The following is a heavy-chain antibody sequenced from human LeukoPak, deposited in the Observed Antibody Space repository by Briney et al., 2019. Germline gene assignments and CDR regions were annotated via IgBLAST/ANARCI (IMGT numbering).Heavy chain of an antibody. Sequence: ASVKVSCKASGYTFTGYYMHWVRQAPGQGLEWMGWINPNSGGTNYAQKFQGRVTMTRDTSISTAYMELSRLRSDDTAVYYCARGPQGYSYGYVGRRYYFDYWGQGTLVTVSS. CDR3: ARGPQGYSYGYVGRRYYFDY. V-gene: IGHV1-2*02. D-gene: IGHD5-18*01. J-gene: IGHJ4*02. CDR2: INPNSGGT. CDR1: GYTFTGYY.